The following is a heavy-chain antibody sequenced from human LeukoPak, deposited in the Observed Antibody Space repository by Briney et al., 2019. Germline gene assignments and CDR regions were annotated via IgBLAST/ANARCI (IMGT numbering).Heavy chain of an antibody. D-gene: IGHD4-23*01. J-gene: IGHJ3*02. CDR3: ASAQGPLVDLTVVSLIRGDAFDI. Sequence: GGSLRLSCAASGFTFSSYAMHWVRQAPGKGLEWVAVISYDGSNKYYADSVKGRFTISRDNSKNTLYLQMNSLRAEDTAVYYCASAQGPLVDLTVVSLIRGDAFDIWGQGTMVTVSS. CDR2: ISYDGSNK. V-gene: IGHV3-30-3*01. CDR1: GFTFSSYA.